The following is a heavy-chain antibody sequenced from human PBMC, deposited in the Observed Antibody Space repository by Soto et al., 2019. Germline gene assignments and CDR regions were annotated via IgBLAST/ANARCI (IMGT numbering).Heavy chain of an antibody. D-gene: IGHD6-19*01. V-gene: IGHV2-5*01. CDR1: GFSLSTSGVG. CDR2: IHWNDDK. Sequence: SGPTLVNPTQTLTLTCTFSGFSLSTSGVGVGWIRQPPGKALEWLALIHWNDDKRYSPSLKSRLTITKDTSKNQVVLTMTNMDPVDTATYYCAKSGSSGWYGWFDPWGQGTLVTVSS. CDR3: AKSGSSGWYGWFDP. J-gene: IGHJ5*02.